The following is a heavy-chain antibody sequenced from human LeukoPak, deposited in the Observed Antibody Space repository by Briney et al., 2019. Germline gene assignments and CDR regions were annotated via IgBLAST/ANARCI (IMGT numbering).Heavy chain of an antibody. D-gene: IGHD2-15*01. J-gene: IGHJ4*02. Sequence: GGSLRLSCAASGFTFSSYAMSWVRQAPGKGLEWVSAISGSGGSTYYADSVKGRFTISRDNSKNTLCLQMNSLRAEDTAVYYCAKAYCSGGSCYRTWVYWGQGTLVTVSS. CDR3: AKAYCSGGSCYRTWVY. CDR1: GFTFSSYA. CDR2: ISGSGGST. V-gene: IGHV3-23*01.